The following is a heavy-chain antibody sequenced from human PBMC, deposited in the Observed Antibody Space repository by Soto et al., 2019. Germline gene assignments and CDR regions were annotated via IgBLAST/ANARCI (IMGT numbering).Heavy chain of an antibody. CDR1: GYSFTAFY. D-gene: IGHD3-10*01. CDR2: ISPNSGGT. V-gene: IGHV1-2*02. Sequence: ASVKVSCKPSGYSFTAFYLHWVRQAPGQGLEWMGWISPNSGGTDYARKFQGRVSMTSDTSTGTVYLEMHRLTSDDSALYYCARLCEMMVPDFWGQGTLVTVSS. J-gene: IGHJ4*02. CDR3: ARLCEMMVPDF.